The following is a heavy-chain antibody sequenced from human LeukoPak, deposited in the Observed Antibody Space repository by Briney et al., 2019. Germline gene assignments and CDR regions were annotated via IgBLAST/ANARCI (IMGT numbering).Heavy chain of an antibody. J-gene: IGHJ4*02. D-gene: IGHD3-3*01. CDR1: GGTFSSYA. CDR3: ARTSVDFWSGYSDY. V-gene: IGHV1-18*01. CDR2: ISAYNGNT. Sequence: ASVKASCKASGGTFSSYAISWVRQAPGQGLEWMGWISAYNGNTNYAQKLQGRVTMTTDTSTSTAYMELRSLRSDDTAVYYCARTSVDFWSGYSDYWGQGTLVTVSS.